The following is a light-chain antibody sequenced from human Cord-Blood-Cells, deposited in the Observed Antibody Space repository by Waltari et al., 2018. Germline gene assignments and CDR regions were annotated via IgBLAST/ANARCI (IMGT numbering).Light chain of an antibody. V-gene: IGKV1-39*01. CDR2: AAS. CDR1: QSISSY. Sequence: DIQMTQSLSSLSASVGDRVTITCRASQSISSYLNWYQQKPGKAPKLLIYAASSLQSGVPSRFSGSGSGTDFTLTISSPQPEDFATYYCQQSYSTPRTFGQGTKLEIK. CDR3: QQSYSTPRT. J-gene: IGKJ2*01.